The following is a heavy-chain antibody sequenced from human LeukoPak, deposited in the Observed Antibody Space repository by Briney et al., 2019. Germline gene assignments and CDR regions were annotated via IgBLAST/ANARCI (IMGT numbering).Heavy chain of an antibody. V-gene: IGHV4-59*01. D-gene: IGHD3-3*01. CDR3: VRGVPDDFWSGYYTPV. J-gene: IGHJ4*02. CDR1: GGSISSYY. Sequence: SETLSLTCTVSGGSISSYYLSWIRQPPGKGLEWIGYIYYSGSTNYNPSLKSRVTISVDTSKNQFSLKLSSVTAADTAVYYCVRGVPDDFWSGYYTPVWGQGTLVTVSS. CDR2: IYYSGST.